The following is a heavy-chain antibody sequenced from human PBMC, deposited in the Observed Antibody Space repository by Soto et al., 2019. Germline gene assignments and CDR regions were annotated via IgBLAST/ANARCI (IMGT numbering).Heavy chain of an antibody. Sequence: QVQLVQSGVEVKKPGASVKVSCKASGYTFNSYGITWVRQAPGQGLEWMGWISIYHGNIKYAQNLQDRVTMTTHTSTYTAHMELRSLRSDDTAIYYCARDFGSDLSAPGAVFDYWGQGTLVTGSS. D-gene: IGHD3-3*01. CDR1: GYTFNSYG. CDR3: ARDFGSDLSAPGAVFDY. CDR2: ISIYHGNI. J-gene: IGHJ4*02. V-gene: IGHV1-18*01.